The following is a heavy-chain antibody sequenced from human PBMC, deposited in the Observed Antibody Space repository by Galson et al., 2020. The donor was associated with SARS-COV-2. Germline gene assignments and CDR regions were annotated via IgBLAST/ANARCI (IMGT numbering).Heavy chain of an antibody. D-gene: IGHD6-6*01. Sequence: GESLKISCAASGFTFTSYAMTWVRQAPGRGLEWVSSITGSGISTYYADSVKDRFTISRDDSNNMLYLQMNSLRVDDTALYYCAKDGEYRSSRRGYYFDSWGQGTRGTVAS. J-gene: IGHJ4*02. CDR1: GFTFTSYA. CDR3: AKDGEYRSSRRGYYFDS. V-gene: IGHV3-23*01. CDR2: ITGSGIST.